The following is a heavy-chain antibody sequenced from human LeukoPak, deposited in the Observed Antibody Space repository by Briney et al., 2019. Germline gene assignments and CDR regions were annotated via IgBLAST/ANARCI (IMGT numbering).Heavy chain of an antibody. CDR1: GYSFTSYW. CDR3: ARRAEAMVHFDY. CDR2: IFPGDSDT. V-gene: IGHV5-51*01. D-gene: IGHD5-18*01. J-gene: IGHJ4*02. Sequence: GESLKISCQTSGYSFTSYWIGWVRQMPGQGLEWMGIIFPGDSDTRYSPSFQGQVTISADKSITTAFLQWSSLKASDTAMYYCARRAEAMVHFDYWGQGTLVTVSS.